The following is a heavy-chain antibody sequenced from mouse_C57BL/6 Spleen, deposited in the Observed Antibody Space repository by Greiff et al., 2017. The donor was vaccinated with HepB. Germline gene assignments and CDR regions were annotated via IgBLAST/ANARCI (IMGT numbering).Heavy chain of an antibody. CDR1: GFNIKNTY. CDR3: AQIYYDYDGLGY. Sequence: VHVKQSVAELVRPGASVKLSCTASGFNIKNTYMHWVKQRPEQGLEWIGRIDPANGNTKYAPKFQGKATITADTSSNTAYLQLSSLTSEDTAIYYCAQIYYDYDGLGYWGQGTTLTVSS. D-gene: IGHD2-4*01. CDR2: IDPANGNT. V-gene: IGHV14-3*01. J-gene: IGHJ2*01.